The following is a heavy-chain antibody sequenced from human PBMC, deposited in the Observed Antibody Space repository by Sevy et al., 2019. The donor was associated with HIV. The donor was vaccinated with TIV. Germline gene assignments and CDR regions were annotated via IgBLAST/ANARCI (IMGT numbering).Heavy chain of an antibody. J-gene: IGHJ3*02. CDR2: ISYDGSNK. CDR3: AKAKEPGASDI. CDR1: GFTFSSYG. V-gene: IGHV3-30*18. D-gene: IGHD1-26*01. Sequence: GGSLRLSCAASGFTFSSYGMHWVRQAPGKGLEWVAVISYDGSNKYYADSVKGRFTISRDNSKNTLYLQMNSLRAEDTAVYYCAKAKEPGASDIWGQGTMVTVSS.